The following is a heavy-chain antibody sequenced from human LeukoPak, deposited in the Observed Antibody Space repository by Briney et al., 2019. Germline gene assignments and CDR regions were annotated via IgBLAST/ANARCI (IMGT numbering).Heavy chain of an antibody. V-gene: IGHV3-43*01. CDR2: ISWDGGST. CDR3: TKDSSTSSYYMDV. CDR1: GFPFDDYT. Sequence: GGSLRPSCAASGFPFDDYTMHWVRQAPGKGLEWVSLISWDGGSTYYADSVKGRFTISRDNSKNSLYLQMNSLRTEDTALYYCTKDSSTSSYYMDVWGKGTTVTVSS. D-gene: IGHD2-2*01. J-gene: IGHJ6*03.